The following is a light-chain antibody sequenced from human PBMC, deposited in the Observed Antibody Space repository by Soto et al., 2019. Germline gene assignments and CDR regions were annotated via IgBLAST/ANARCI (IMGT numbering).Light chain of an antibody. CDR3: QQYNGYPWT. CDR1: QSISSW. CDR2: KAS. Sequence: DIQMTQSPSTLSASVGDRVTITCLASQSISSWLAWYQQKPGKAPKLLIYKASSLQSGVPSRFSGSESGTEFTLTISSVQPDDFATYYCQQYNGYPWTFGQGTKVEIK. V-gene: IGKV1-5*03. J-gene: IGKJ1*01.